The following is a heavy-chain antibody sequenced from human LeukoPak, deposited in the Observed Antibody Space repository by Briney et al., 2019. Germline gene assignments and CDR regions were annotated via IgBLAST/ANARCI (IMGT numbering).Heavy chain of an antibody. CDR2: INSDGSST. CDR1: GFTFSSYW. V-gene: IGHV3-74*01. D-gene: IGHD3-3*01. Sequence: GGSLRLSCAASGFTFSSYWMHWVRQAPGKGLVWVSRINSDGSSTSYADSVKGRFTISRDNAKNTLYLQMNSLRAEDTAVYYCARESEGITIFGAVSWFDPWGQGTLVTVSS. J-gene: IGHJ5*02. CDR3: ARESEGITIFGAVSWFDP.